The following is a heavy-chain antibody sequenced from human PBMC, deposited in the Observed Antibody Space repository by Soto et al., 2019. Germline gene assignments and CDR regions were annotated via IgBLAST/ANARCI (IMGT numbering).Heavy chain of an antibody. CDR3: AKPAANYYYYGMDV. CDR1: GGTFSSYT. V-gene: IGHV1-69*13. D-gene: IGHD2-2*01. J-gene: IGHJ6*02. CDR2: IIPIFGTA. Sequence: SVKVSCKASGGTFSSYTISWVRQAPGQGLEWMGGIIPIFGTANYAQKFQGRVTITADESTSTAYMELSSLRSEDTAVYYCAKPAANYYYYGMDVWGQGTTVTVSS.